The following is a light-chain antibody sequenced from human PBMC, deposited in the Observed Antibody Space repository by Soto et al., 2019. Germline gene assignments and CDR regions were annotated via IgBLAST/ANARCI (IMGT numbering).Light chain of an antibody. CDR1: QNVYSRH. CDR2: GAS. CDR3: QHHGDSPIT. V-gene: IGKV3-20*01. Sequence: EVMLTQSPGTLSLSPGESATLSCRASQNVYSRHLAWYQQKPGQAPRLLIYGASSRASGIPGRFSGSGSGTDFTLTISRLEPEDFAVYYCQHHGDSPITFGQGTRLEIK. J-gene: IGKJ5*01.